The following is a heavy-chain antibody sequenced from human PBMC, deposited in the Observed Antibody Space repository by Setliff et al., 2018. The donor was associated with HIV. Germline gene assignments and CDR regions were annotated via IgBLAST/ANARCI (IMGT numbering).Heavy chain of an antibody. CDR2: IEERHDIT. Sequence: GGSLRLSCAASGFTFSIYALCWVRQAPGKGLEWVGFIEERHDITYYADSVKGRFTISRDNSKNTLYLQMNSLRGEDTAVYYCAKGGFGVPVAYATPLSWGQGTLVTVSS. CDR3: AKGGFGVPVAYATPLS. V-gene: IGHV3-23*01. CDR1: GFTFSIYA. D-gene: IGHD6-19*01. J-gene: IGHJ5*02.